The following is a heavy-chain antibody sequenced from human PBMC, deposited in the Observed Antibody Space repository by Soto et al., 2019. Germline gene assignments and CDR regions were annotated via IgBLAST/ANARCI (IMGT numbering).Heavy chain of an antibody. CDR3: ARGLGAGEFYFDY. Sequence: PSETLSLTCTVSGDSISSGDYNWNWIRQPPGKGLEWIGYIHSSGSTYYNPSLESRLSISLDTSRNQFSLRLDSVTAADTAIYSCARGLGAGEFYFDYWGLGTLVTVSS. CDR2: IHSSGST. D-gene: IGHD7-27*01. J-gene: IGHJ4*02. CDR1: GDSISSGDYN. V-gene: IGHV4-30-4*01.